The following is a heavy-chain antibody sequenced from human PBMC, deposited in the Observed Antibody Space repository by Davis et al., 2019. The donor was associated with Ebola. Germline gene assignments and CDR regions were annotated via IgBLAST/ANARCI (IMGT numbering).Heavy chain of an antibody. Sequence: ASVKVSCKVSGYTLTELSAHWVRQAPGKGLEWMGRFDPEDGETIYARKFQGRVTMTADTSTDTAYMELSSLRSDDTAVYYCATTFFDDSDGYGIANWGQGTLVTVSS. CDR3: ATTFFDDSDGYGIAN. D-gene: IGHD3-22*01. J-gene: IGHJ4*02. CDR2: FDPEDGET. CDR1: GYTLTELS. V-gene: IGHV1-24*01.